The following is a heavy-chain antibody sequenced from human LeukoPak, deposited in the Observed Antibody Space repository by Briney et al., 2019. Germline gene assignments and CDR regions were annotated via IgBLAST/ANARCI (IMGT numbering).Heavy chain of an antibody. CDR2: IKSDGSSA. V-gene: IGHV3-74*01. D-gene: IGHD6-13*01. Sequence: GGSLRLSCAASGFTFSNYWMHWVRQAPGEGLVWVSRIKSDGSSATYEDSVKGRFTISRDNAKNTLYLQMNGLRAEDTAVYYCTRTPSSSWLYYFDYWGQGTLVTVSS. CDR3: TRTPSSSWLYYFDY. CDR1: GFTFSNYW. J-gene: IGHJ4*02.